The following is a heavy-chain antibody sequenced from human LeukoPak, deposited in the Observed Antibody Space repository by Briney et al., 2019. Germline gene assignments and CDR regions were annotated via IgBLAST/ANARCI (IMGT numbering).Heavy chain of an antibody. D-gene: IGHD5-24*01. J-gene: IGHJ4*02. CDR2: INPNGGVT. Sequence: ASVKVSCKASGYTFSGYYMHWLRQAPGQGLEWMGWINPNGGVTNYAQKFQGRVTMTRNTSISTAYMELSRLRSDDTAVYYCARDGGDGYNFYYWGQGTLVTVSS. CDR1: GYTFSGYY. V-gene: IGHV1-2*02. CDR3: ARDGGDGYNFYY.